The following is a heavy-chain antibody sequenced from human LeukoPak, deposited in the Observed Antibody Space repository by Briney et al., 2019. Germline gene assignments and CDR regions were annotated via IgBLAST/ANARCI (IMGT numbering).Heavy chain of an antibody. D-gene: IGHD3-10*01. CDR2: IQQDGSEK. CDR3: ARRDYYGSGSPDF. Sequence: PGGSLRLSCAASGFTFSSYWMSWVRQAPGKGLEWGADIQQDGSEKYYVESVKGRYTISRDNAKKSLYLHMKSLRAEDTALYYCARRDYYGSGSPDFWGQGTLVTVSS. J-gene: IGHJ4*02. V-gene: IGHV3-7*05. CDR1: GFTFSSYW.